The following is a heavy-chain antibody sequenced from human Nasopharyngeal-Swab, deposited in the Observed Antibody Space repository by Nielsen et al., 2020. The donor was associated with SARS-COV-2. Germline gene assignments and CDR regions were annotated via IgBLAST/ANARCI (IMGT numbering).Heavy chain of an antibody. V-gene: IGHV1-2*06. J-gene: IGHJ4*02. D-gene: IGHD2-2*01. Sequence: WVRQAPGQGLEWMGRIDPNTGGTSSAQIFQGRVTMTRDTSISTAYMELSRLRSDDTAVYYCARGRVPTEDYWGQGTLVTVSS. CDR3: ARGRVPTEDY. CDR2: IDPNTGGT.